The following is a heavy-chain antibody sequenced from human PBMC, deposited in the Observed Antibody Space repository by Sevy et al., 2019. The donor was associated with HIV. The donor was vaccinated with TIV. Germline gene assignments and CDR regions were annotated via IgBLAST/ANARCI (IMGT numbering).Heavy chain of an antibody. Sequence: ASVKVSCKTFGYTFKTYGISWVRQAPGQGLEWMGWISAYSGDTNFAKKFQGRVTMTTDTSTSTAYMELSSLRSDETAVYFCARDTPPGVVIIPGSMWAGVDYWGQGTVVTVSS. J-gene: IGHJ4*02. CDR3: ARDTPPGVVIIPGSMWAGVDY. V-gene: IGHV1-18*01. D-gene: IGHD2-2*01. CDR2: ISAYSGDT. CDR1: GYTFKTYG.